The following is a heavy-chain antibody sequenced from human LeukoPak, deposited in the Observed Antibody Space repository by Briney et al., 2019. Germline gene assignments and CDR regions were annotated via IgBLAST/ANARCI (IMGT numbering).Heavy chain of an antibody. CDR3: ARRNASSSRDY. V-gene: IGHV3-7*01. CDR2: IKQDGSDK. D-gene: IGHD6-6*01. CDR1: GFTFYNYW. Sequence: GGSLRFSCAASGFTFYNYWMSWVRQAPGKGLEWVANIKQDGSDKYYVDSVKGRFTISRDNAKNSLYLQMNSLRADDTAVYYCARRNASSSRDYWGQGTLVTVSS. J-gene: IGHJ4*02.